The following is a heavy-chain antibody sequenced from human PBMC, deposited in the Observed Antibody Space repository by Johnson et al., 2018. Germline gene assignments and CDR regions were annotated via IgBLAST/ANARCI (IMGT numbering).Heavy chain of an antibody. CDR3: ARPSTPSWWWGHYAFDG. D-gene: IGHD2-8*02. CDR2: ITANSAYT. J-gene: IGHJ3*01. V-gene: IGHV3-23*04. Sequence: VQLVESGGGLVQPGGSLRLSCAASGFTFGTYSMSWVRQAPGKGLEWVSTITANSAYTYYADSVKGRFTISRDNSMNTLNLQMASLGVEGTATSYCARPSTPSWWWGHYAFDGWGQGTMVTLSS. CDR1: GFTFGTYS.